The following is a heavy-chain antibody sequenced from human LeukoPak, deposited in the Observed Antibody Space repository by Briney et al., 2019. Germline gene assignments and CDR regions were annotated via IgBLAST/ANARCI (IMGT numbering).Heavy chain of an antibody. J-gene: IGHJ4*02. Sequence: ASVKVSCKASGYTFTIYYMHWVRQAPGQGLEWMGWINPNSGATTYAQRFQGRVTMTRDTSISTAYMELSGLTSGDTGVYYCARNPPYCTSTDCYNDYWGQGTLVTVSS. CDR2: INPNSGAT. CDR1: GYTFTIYY. V-gene: IGHV1-2*02. CDR3: ARNPPYCTSTDCYNDY. D-gene: IGHD2-2*02.